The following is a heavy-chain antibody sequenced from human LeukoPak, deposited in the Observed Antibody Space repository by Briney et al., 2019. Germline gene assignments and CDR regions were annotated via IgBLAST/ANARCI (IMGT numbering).Heavy chain of an antibody. Sequence: GASVKVSCKASGYTFTSYAMHWVRQAPGQRLEWMGWINAGNGSTKYSQKFQGRVTITRDTSASTAYMELSSLRSEDTAVYYCARVTDYDLYYFDYWGQGTLVTVSS. J-gene: IGHJ4*02. CDR3: ARVTDYDLYYFDY. V-gene: IGHV1-3*01. CDR2: INAGNGST. CDR1: GYTFTSYA. D-gene: IGHD4-17*01.